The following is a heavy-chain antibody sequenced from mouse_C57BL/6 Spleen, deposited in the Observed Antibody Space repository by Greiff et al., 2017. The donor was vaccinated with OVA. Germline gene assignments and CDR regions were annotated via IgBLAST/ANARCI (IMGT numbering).Heavy chain of an antibody. CDR1: GYTFTSYW. CDR3: ARSKLTFYYFDY. D-gene: IGHD4-1*01. CDR2: IDPSDSYT. J-gene: IGHJ2*01. V-gene: IGHV1-50*01. Sequence: QVQLQQPGAELVKPGASVKLSCKASGYTFTSYWMQWVKQRPGQGLEWTGEIDPSDSYTNSNQKFKGKATLTVDTSSSTAYMQLSSLTSEDSAVYYCARSKLTFYYFDYWGQGTTLTVSS.